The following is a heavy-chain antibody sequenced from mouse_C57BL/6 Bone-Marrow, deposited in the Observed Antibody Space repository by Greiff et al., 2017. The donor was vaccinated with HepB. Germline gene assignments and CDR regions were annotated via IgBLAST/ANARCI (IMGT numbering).Heavy chain of an antibody. CDR2: IDPEDGET. D-gene: IGHD2-3*01. J-gene: IGHJ3*01. CDR1: GFNIKDYY. V-gene: IGHV14-2*01. CDR3: AKWLLRRFLFAY. Sequence: EVQLVESGAELVKPGASVKLSCTASGFNIKDYYMHWVKQRTEQGLEWIGRIDPEDGETKYAPKFQGKATITADTSSNTPYLQLSSLTSEDTAVYYCAKWLLRRFLFAYWGQGTLVTVSA.